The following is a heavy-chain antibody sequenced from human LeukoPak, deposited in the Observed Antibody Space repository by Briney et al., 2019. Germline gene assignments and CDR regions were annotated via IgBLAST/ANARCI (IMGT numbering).Heavy chain of an antibody. Sequence: SETLSLTCTVSGGSISSSSYYWGWIRQPPGEGLEWIGSIYYSGSTYYNPSLKSRVTISVDTSKNQFSLKLSSVTAADTAVYYCARHSSGFDYWGQGTLVTVSS. CDR3: ARHSSGFDY. J-gene: IGHJ4*02. V-gene: IGHV4-39*01. CDR1: GGSISSSSYY. CDR2: IYYSGST. D-gene: IGHD6-19*01.